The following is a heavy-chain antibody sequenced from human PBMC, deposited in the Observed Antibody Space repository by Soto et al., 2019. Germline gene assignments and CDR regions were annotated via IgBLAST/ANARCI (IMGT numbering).Heavy chain of an antibody. V-gene: IGHV3-72*01. J-gene: IGHJ6*02. CDR1: GFTFSDHY. D-gene: IGHD3-10*01. CDR3: ARVALIVRGWIYYSGMDV. Sequence: GGSLRLSCAASGFTFSDHYMDWVRQAPGKGLEWVGRTRNKANSYTTEYAASVKGRFTISRDDSKNSLYLQMNSLKTEDTAVYYCARVALIVRGWIYYSGMDVWGQVTTVTVS. CDR2: TRNKANSYTT.